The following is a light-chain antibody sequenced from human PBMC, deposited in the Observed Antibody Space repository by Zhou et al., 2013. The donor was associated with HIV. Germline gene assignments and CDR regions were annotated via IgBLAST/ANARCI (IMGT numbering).Light chain of an antibody. V-gene: IGLV2-14*03. CDR2: DVS. Sequence: QSALTQPASVSGSPGQSIAISCTGTNSDVGAYNYVSWYQQYPGKAPKLMIYDVSNRPSGVSNRFSGSKSGNTASLTISGLQAEDEADYYCCSYASSVTYVFGTGTKVTV. CDR3: CSYASSVTYV. J-gene: IGLJ1*01. CDR1: NSDVGAYNY.